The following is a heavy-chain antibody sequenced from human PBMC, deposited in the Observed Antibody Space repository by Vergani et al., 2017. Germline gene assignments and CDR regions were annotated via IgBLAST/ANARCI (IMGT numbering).Heavy chain of an antibody. CDR3: ARDLLPGTLLLLAY. CDR2: ISGSGHTK. Sequence: QVQLVESGGGLVKPGGSLRLSCAASGFTFSDYYITWIRQAPGKGLEWISYISGSGHTKYYADSVKGRFAISRDNAKNSLYLQMNNLRVEDTAVYYCARDLLPGTLLLLAYWGQGTLISVSS. CDR1: GFTFSDYY. V-gene: IGHV3-11*04. D-gene: IGHD1-7*01. J-gene: IGHJ4*02.